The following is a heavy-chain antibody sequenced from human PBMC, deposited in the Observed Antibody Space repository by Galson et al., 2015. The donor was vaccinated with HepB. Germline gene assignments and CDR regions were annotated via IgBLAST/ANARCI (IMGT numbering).Heavy chain of an antibody. CDR2: IDWDDDK. D-gene: IGHD4-17*01. CDR1: GFSLSTSGMR. V-gene: IGHV2-70*04. J-gene: IGHJ3*02. Sequence: ALVKPTQTLTLTCTFSGFSLSTSGMRVSWIRQPPGKALEWLARIDWDDDKFYSTSLKTRLTISKDTSKNQVVLTMTNMDPVGTATYYCARISYYGPYAFDIWGQGTMVTVSS. CDR3: ARISYYGPYAFDI.